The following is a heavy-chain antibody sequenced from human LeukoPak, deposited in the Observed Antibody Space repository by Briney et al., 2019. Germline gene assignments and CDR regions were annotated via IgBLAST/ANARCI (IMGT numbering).Heavy chain of an antibody. CDR1: GFTFSSYS. CDR2: ISSSSTYI. D-gene: IGHD5-24*01. J-gene: IGHJ4*02. Sequence: KPGGSLRLSCAASGFTFSSYSMNWVRQAPGKGLEWVSSISSSSTYIYYAGSVKGRFTISRDNAKNSLYLQMNSLRVEDMAVYYCARSGVATFTAWSWGQGTLVSVSS. CDR3: ARSGVATFTAWS. V-gene: IGHV3-21*01.